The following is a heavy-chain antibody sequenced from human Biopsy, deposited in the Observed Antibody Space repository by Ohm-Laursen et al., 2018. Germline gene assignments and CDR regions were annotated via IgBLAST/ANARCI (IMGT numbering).Heavy chain of an antibody. Sequence: GSLSLTCTVDGGSFSGYDWTWIRQPPGQGLEWVGEFSHTGTTIYNPSLESRLTISVDKSKNHFSLRLTSVTAADTATYFCARGPYGDNAGAFDVWGQGTVVTVSS. D-gene: IGHD4/OR15-4a*01. J-gene: IGHJ3*01. CDR1: GGSFSGYD. V-gene: IGHV4-34*01. CDR3: ARGPYGDNAGAFDV. CDR2: FSHTGTT.